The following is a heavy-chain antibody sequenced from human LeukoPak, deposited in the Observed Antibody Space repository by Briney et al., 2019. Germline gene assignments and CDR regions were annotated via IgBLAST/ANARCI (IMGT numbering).Heavy chain of an antibody. CDR2: ISYDGSNK. J-gene: IGHJ3*02. V-gene: IGHV3-30*04. CDR1: GFTFSSYA. CDR3: ARDAYYYDSSGYYGDAFDI. D-gene: IGHD3-22*01. Sequence: GRSLRLSCAASGFTFSSYAMHWVRQAPGKGLEWVAVISYDGSNKYYADSVKGRFTISRDNSKNTLYLQMNSLRAEDTAVYYCARDAYYYDSSGYYGDAFDIWAKGQWSPSLQ.